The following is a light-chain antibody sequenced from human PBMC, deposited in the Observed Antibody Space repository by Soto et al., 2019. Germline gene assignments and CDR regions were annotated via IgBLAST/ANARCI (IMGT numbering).Light chain of an antibody. CDR1: SSDVGGYNY. Sequence: QSALTQPASVSGSPGQSITISCPGTSSDVGGYNYVSWYQQHPGEAPKLMIYDVSNRPSGVSNRCSGSKSGNTASLTISGLQAEDEADYYCASYISSSASYVFGTGTKLTVL. CDR3: ASYISSSASYV. V-gene: IGLV2-14*01. J-gene: IGLJ1*01. CDR2: DVS.